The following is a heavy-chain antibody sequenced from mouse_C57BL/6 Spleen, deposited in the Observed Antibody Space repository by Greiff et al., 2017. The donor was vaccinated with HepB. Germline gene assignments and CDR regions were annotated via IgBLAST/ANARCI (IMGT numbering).Heavy chain of an antibody. Sequence: VQLQQSGPELVKPGASVKISCKASGYSFTGYYMNWVKQSPEKSLEWIGEINPSTGGTTYNQKFKAKATLTVDKSSSTAYMQLKSLASEDSAVYYCARYYYGSSSCAYWGQGTLVTVSA. CDR1: GYSFTGYY. V-gene: IGHV1-42*01. D-gene: IGHD1-1*01. CDR2: INPSTGGT. J-gene: IGHJ3*01. CDR3: ARYYYGSSSCAY.